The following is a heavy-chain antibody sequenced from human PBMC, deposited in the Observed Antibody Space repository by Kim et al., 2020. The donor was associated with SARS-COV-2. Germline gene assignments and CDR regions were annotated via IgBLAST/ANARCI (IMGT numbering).Heavy chain of an antibody. Sequence: GESLKISCNGSGYIFSIYWIAWVRQLPGKGLEWMGIIYPGDSDTRYSPSFQGQVTISADKSISTAYLQWSSLKASDSAMYYCARHNDIDHYWGHGTLVTVSS. J-gene: IGHJ4*01. CDR3: ARHNDIDHY. V-gene: IGHV5-51*01. CDR1: GYIFSIYW. CDR2: IYPGDSDT. D-gene: IGHD2-8*01.